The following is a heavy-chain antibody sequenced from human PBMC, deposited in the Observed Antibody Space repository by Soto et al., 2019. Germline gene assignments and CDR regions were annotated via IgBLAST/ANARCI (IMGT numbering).Heavy chain of an antibody. CDR3: ARSPGYYYDTSGYSDY. CDR2: IGIGSSTT. J-gene: IGHJ4*02. V-gene: IGHV3-64*01. Sequence: GGSLRLSCAASGFTFNNYGMHWVRQAPGKGLEWVSYIGIGSSTTYYANSVKGRFTISRDNSKNTLYLQMGSLRAEDMAVYYCARSPGYYYDTSGYSDYWGQGTLVTVSS. CDR1: GFTFNNYG. D-gene: IGHD3-22*01.